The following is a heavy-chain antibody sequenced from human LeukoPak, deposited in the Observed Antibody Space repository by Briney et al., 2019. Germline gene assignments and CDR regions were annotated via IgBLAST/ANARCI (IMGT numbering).Heavy chain of an antibody. CDR2: IIPIFGTA. J-gene: IGHJ4*02. Sequence: ASVKVSCRASGGTFSSYAISWVRQAPGQGLEWMGRIIPIFGTANYAQKFQGRVTITKDASTSTAYMELSSLRTEDAAVYYYARGGGLGAVAGWFDYWGQGTLVTVSS. V-gene: IGHV1-69*05. D-gene: IGHD6-19*01. CDR3: ARGGGLGAVAGWFDY. CDR1: GGTFSSYA.